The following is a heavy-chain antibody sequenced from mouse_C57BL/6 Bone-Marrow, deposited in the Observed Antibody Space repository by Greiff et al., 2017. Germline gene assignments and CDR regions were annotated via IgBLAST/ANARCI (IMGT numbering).Heavy chain of an antibody. J-gene: IGHJ1*03. V-gene: IGHV5-17*01. Sequence: EVKVVESGGGLVKPGGSLKLSCAASGFTFSDYGMHWVRQAPEKGLEWVAYISSGSSTIYDADTVKGRFPISRDNAKNTLFLQMTSLRSEDTAMYYCARPTEYYGSSYHWYFDVWGTGTTVTVSS. CDR1: GFTFSDYG. D-gene: IGHD1-1*01. CDR3: ARPTEYYGSSYHWYFDV. CDR2: ISSGSSTI.